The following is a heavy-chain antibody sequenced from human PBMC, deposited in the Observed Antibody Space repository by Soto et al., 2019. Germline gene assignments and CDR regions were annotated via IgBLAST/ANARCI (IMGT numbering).Heavy chain of an antibody. CDR1: GGSISSSSYY. D-gene: IGHD3-9*01. CDR2: IYYSGST. CDR3: ARHSAPYYDILTETRNWFDP. Sequence: ASETLSLTCTVSGGSISSSSYYWGWIRQPPGKGLEWIGSIYYSGSTYYNLSLKSRVTISVDTSKNQFSLKLSSVTAADTAVYYCARHSAPYYDILTETRNWFDPWGQGTLVTVSS. V-gene: IGHV4-39*01. J-gene: IGHJ5*02.